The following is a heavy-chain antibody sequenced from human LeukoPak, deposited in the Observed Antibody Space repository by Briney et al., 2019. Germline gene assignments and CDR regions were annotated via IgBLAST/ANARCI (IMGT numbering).Heavy chain of an antibody. CDR2: IYSGGST. CDR1: GFTVSSNY. Sequence: GSLRLSCAASGFTVSSNYMSWVRQAPGKGLEWVSVIYSGGSTYYADSVKGRFTISRDNSKNTLYLQMNSLRAEDTAVYYCANGKAARPPDYFDYWGQGTLVTVSS. D-gene: IGHD6-6*01. J-gene: IGHJ4*02. CDR3: ANGKAARPPDYFDY. V-gene: IGHV3-53*01.